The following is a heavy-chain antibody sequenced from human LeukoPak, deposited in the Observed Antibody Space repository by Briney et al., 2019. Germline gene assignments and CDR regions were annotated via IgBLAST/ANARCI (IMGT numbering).Heavy chain of an antibody. CDR3: ASRDYYGSGTPRTFDI. V-gene: IGHV4-59*02. J-gene: IGHJ3*02. CDR1: GDSVSSYY. CDR2: IYYSGST. Sequence: TSETLSLTCTVSGDSVSSYYWSWIRQPPGKGLEWIGYIYYSGSTYYNPSLKSRVTISVDTSKNQFSLKLSSVTAADTAVYYCASRDYYGSGTPRTFDIWGQGTMVTVSS. D-gene: IGHD3-10*01.